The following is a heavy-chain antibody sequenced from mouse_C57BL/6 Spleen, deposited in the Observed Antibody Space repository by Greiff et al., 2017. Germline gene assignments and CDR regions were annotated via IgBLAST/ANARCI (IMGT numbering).Heavy chain of an antibody. CDR2: IDPNSGGT. CDR3: ARSEITTAYYFDY. V-gene: IGHV1-72*01. Sequence: VQLQQPGAELVKPGASVKLSCKASGYTFTSYWMHWVKQRPGRGLEWIGRIDPNSGGTKYNEKFKSKATLTVDKPSSTAYMQLSSLTSEDSAVDYCARSEITTAYYFDYWGQGTTLTVSS. J-gene: IGHJ2*01. CDR1: GYTFTSYW. D-gene: IGHD1-2*01.